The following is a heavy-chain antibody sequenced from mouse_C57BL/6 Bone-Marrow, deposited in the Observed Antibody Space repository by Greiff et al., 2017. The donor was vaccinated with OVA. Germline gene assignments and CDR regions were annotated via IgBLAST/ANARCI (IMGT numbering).Heavy chain of an antibody. V-gene: IGHV1-63*01. Sequence: VQVVESGAELVRPGTSVKMSCKASGYTFTNYWIGWAKQRPGHGLEWIGDIYPGGGYTNYNEKFKGKATLTADKSSSTAYMQFSSLTSEDSAIYYCARWVYYGSGFDYWGQGTTLTVSS. CDR3: ARWVYYGSGFDY. J-gene: IGHJ2*01. CDR2: IYPGGGYT. CDR1: GYTFTNYW. D-gene: IGHD1-1*01.